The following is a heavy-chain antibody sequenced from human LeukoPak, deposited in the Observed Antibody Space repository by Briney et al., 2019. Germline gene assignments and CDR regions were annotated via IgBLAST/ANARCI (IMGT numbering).Heavy chain of an antibody. CDR3: TTEDFLGYSVGIDP. D-gene: IGHD2-15*01. CDR1: GFTFSNAW. Sequence: GGSLRLSCAASGFTFSNAWMSWVRQAPGKGLEWVGRIKSITDGGTADYAAPVKGRYTISRDDSENTLYLQMNSLKTEDTAVYYCTTEDFLGYSVGIDPWGQGALVTVSS. J-gene: IGHJ5*02. V-gene: IGHV3-15*01. CDR2: IKSITDGGTA.